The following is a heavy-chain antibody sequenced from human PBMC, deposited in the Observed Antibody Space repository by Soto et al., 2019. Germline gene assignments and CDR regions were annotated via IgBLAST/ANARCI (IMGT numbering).Heavy chain of an antibody. D-gene: IGHD2-2*01. CDR3: VRGTSTSTDY. CDR1: GFTFSSYG. V-gene: IGHV3-33*01. J-gene: IGHJ4*02. Sequence: QVELVESGGGVVQPGRSLRLSCAASGFTFSSYGMHWVRQAPGKGLEWVAVVWYDGNNNNYADSVKGRFTISRDNSKKTLYLQMNSLRAEDTAVYYCVRGTSTSTDYWGQGTLVTVSS. CDR2: VWYDGNNN.